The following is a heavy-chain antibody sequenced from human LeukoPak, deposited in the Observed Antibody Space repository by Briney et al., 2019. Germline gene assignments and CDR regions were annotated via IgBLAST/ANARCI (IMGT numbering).Heavy chain of an antibody. CDR3: AGERMVLGSSWSQPRGGYFDY. J-gene: IGHJ4*02. CDR2: ISYDGSNK. CDR1: GFTFSSYA. Sequence: GRSLRLSCAASGFTFSSYAMHWVRQAPGKGLEWVAVISYDGSNKYYADSVKGRFTISRDNSKNTLYLQMNSLRAEDTAVYYCAGERMVLGSSWSQPRGGYFDYWGQGTLVTVSS. D-gene: IGHD3-10*01. V-gene: IGHV3-30-3*01.